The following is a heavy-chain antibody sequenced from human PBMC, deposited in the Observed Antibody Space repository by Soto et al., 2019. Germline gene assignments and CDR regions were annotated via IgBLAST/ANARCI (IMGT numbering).Heavy chain of an antibody. D-gene: IGHD2-15*01. J-gene: IGHJ6*02. CDR3: ARGSWREKYRMDV. V-gene: IGHV3-11*01. Sequence: QVQLVESGGGLVKPGGSLRLSCAASGFTFSDSYMSWIRQAPGKGLEWISYITFSGNTVYYAYSLKGPFTISRNNAKNSLYLQRNRLRAEDTAVYYCARGSWREKYRMDVWGQGTTATVPS. CDR2: ITFSGNTV. CDR1: GFTFSDSY.